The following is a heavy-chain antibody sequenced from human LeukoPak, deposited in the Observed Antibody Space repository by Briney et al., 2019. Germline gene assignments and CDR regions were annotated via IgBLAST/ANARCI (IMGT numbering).Heavy chain of an antibody. V-gene: IGHV1-18*01. Sequence: GASVKVSCKASGYTFTSYGISWVRQAPGQGLEWMGWISAYNGNTKYAQKLQGRVTMTTDTSTSTAYMELRSLRSDDTAVYYCARVGQHSVKWELLFPDAFDIWGQGTMVTVSS. CDR1: GYTFTSYG. D-gene: IGHD1-26*01. CDR2: ISAYNGNT. J-gene: IGHJ3*02. CDR3: ARVGQHSVKWELLFPDAFDI.